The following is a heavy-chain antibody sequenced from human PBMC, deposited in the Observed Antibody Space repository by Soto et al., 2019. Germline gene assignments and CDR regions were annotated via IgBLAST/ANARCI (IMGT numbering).Heavy chain of an antibody. CDR3: AKDWGPGFWSGYYYYYYGMDV. Sequence: GGSLRLSCAASGFTFSSYAMSWVRQAPGKGLEWVSAISGSGGSTYYADSVKGRFTISRDNSKNTLYLQMNSLRAEDTAVYYCAKDWGPGFWSGYYYYYYGMDVWGQGTTVTVSS. CDR1: GFTFSSYA. J-gene: IGHJ6*02. D-gene: IGHD3-3*01. CDR2: ISGSGGST. V-gene: IGHV3-23*01.